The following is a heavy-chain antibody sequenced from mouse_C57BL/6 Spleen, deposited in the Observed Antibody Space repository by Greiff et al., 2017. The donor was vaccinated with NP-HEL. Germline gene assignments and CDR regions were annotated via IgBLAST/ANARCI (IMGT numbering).Heavy chain of an antibody. CDR3: ASHDGYSAWVAY. D-gene: IGHD2-3*01. V-gene: IGHV1-53*01. J-gene: IGHJ3*01. CDR2: INPSNGGT. CDR1: GYTFTSYW. Sequence: QVQLQQPGTELVKPGASVKLSCKASGYTFTSYWMHWVKQRPGQGLEWIGNINPSNGGTNYNEKFKSKATLTVDKSSSTAYMQRSGLTSEDSAVYYCASHDGYSAWVAYWGQGTLVTVSA.